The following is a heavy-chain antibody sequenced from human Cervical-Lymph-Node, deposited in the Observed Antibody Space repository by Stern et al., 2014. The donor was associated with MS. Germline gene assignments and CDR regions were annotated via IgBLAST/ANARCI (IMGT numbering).Heavy chain of an antibody. CDR3: TLRSEARNGWYALGFDL. D-gene: IGHD2-15*01. J-gene: IGHJ5*02. CDR1: GGTFSKFP. V-gene: IGHV1-69*01. Sequence: VQLVESGAEVTKPGSSVKVSCKASGGTFSKFPSSWVRQAPGQGLEWMGGICCCFGTPTAAQEFRGRVTITADVSTSTVFMELSRLRSDDAAVYYCTLRSEARNGWYALGFDLWGQGTLVTVSS. CDR2: ICCCFGTP.